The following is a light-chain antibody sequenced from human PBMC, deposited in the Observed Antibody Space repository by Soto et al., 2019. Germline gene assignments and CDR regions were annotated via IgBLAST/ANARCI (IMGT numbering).Light chain of an antibody. V-gene: IGKV1-5*01. Sequence: QKTQSPSSQSASVGDIVTLTXXASQSISSWLAWYQQKPGKAPKLLIYDASSLESGVPSRFSGSGSGTEFTLTISSLQPDDFATYYCQQYNSYPWTFGQGTKVDIK. CDR1: QSISSW. CDR2: DAS. CDR3: QQYNSYPWT. J-gene: IGKJ1*01.